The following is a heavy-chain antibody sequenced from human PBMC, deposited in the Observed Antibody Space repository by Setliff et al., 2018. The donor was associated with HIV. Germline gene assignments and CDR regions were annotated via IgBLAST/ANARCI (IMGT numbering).Heavy chain of an antibody. J-gene: IGHJ6*02. V-gene: IGHV3-15*01. Sequence: GGSLRLSCVASGFTFNNAWMNWVRQAPGKGLEWLGRIKKSSDGGKTDDASPVKGRFTISRDDSKNTLYLQMNSLKTEDTGVYFCATDNGPSYAMDIWGQGTTVTVSS. D-gene: IGHD3-16*01. CDR3: ATDNGPSYAMDI. CDR2: IKKSSDGGKT. CDR1: GFTFNNAW.